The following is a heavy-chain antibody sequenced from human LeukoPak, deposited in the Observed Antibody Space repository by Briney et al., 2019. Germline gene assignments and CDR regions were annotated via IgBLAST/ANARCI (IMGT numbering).Heavy chain of an antibody. D-gene: IGHD3-3*01. CDR2: ISDTGKT. CDR3: VTGYYEPFDN. V-gene: IGHV4-59*01. Sequence: PSETLSLTCNVSGASLSDYYWGWIRQSPAKGLEWLGCISDTGKTDYNPSLNSRGTLSLDTSKNQFSLRLASVTAADTAVYYCVTGYYEPFDNWGQGTLVTVSS. J-gene: IGHJ4*02. CDR1: GASLSDYY.